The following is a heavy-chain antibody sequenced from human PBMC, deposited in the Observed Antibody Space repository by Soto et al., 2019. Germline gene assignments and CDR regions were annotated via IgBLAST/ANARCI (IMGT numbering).Heavy chain of an antibody. CDR2: ITPFNGNT. D-gene: IGHD6-13*01. J-gene: IGHJ6*02. CDR1: GYTFTYLY. Sequence: AASVKVSCKASGYTFTYLYLHWVRQAPGQALEWMGWITPFNGNTNYAQKFQDRVTITRDRSMSTAYMELSSLRSEDTAMYYCARSLGVAAAGARGDYYGMDVWGQGTTVTVSS. CDR3: ARSLGVAAAGARGDYYGMDV. V-gene: IGHV1-45*02.